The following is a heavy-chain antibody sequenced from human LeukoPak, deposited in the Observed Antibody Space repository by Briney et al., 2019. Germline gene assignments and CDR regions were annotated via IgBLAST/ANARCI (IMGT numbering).Heavy chain of an antibody. Sequence: VGSLRLSCAASGFTLSDHYMAWVPQVPGQGLEGFGRISDKAKTRTTEYAASVNGRFSISRDDSRNSLYLQMNSLKTEDTAVYYCARGPTATHSYHYGMDIWGQGTTVTVSS. V-gene: IGHV3-72*01. D-gene: IGHD4-17*01. CDR2: ISDKAKTRTT. J-gene: IGHJ6*02. CDR1: GFTLSDHY. CDR3: ARGPTATHSYHYGMDI.